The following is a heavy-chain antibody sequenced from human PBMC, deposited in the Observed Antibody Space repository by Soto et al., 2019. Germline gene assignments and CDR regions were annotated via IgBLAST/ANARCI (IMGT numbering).Heavy chain of an antibody. J-gene: IGHJ6*02. D-gene: IGHD2-2*01. CDR1: GYRFTSYW. CDR2: IYSNDSKT. Sequence: GESLKISCKGSGYRFTSYWIGWVRQMPGKGLEWMGIIYSNDSKTRYSPSFQGQVTISADKSISTAYLQWSSLKASDTAMYYCARLGSTSSYGLDVWGQGTTVTVSS. CDR3: ARLGSTSSYGLDV. V-gene: IGHV5-51*01.